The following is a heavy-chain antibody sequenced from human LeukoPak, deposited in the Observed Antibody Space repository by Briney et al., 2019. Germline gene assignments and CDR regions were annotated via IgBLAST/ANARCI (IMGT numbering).Heavy chain of an antibody. V-gene: IGHV6-1*01. CDR3: ARDQTYSSSWYLSCYYYGMDV. CDR1: RDSVSSNSAA. D-gene: IGHD6-13*01. Sequence: SQTLSLTCAISRDSVSSNSAAGNWIRHSPSRGLEWLGRTYYRSKWYNDYAVSVKSRITINPDTSKNQFSLQLNSVTPEDTAVYYCARDQTYSSSWYLSCYYYGMDVWGQGTTVTVSS. CDR2: TYYRSKWYN. J-gene: IGHJ6*02.